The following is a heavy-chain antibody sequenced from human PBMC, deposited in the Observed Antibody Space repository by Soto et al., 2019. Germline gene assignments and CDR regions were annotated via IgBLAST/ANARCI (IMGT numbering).Heavy chain of an antibody. D-gene: IGHD7-27*01. Sequence: SQTLSLTCAISGDSVSSNSAAWNWIRQSPSRGLEWLGRTYYRYKWYNDYAVSVKSRITINPDKSKNQFSLQLNSVTPDGTAVYYCGRDLRGLTGPGEGRYYCYDMDVWSQLTTVTVSS. CDR2: TYYRYKWYN. CDR3: GRDLRGLTGPGEGRYYCYDMDV. V-gene: IGHV6-1*01. J-gene: IGHJ6*02. CDR1: GDSVSSNSAA.